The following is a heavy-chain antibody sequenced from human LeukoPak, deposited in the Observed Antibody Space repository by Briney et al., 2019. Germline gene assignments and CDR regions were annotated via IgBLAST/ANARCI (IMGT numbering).Heavy chain of an antibody. D-gene: IGHD6-13*01. J-gene: IGHJ5*02. Sequence: ASVKVSCKASGYTFTGYYTHWVRQAPGQGLEWMGWINPNSGGTNYAQKFQGRVTMTRDTSISTAYMELSRLRSDDTAVYYCARDVAAGIAAAGSEYNWLDPWGQGTLVTVSS. V-gene: IGHV1-2*02. CDR3: ARDVAAGIAAAGSEYNWLDP. CDR1: GYTFTGYY. CDR2: INPNSGGT.